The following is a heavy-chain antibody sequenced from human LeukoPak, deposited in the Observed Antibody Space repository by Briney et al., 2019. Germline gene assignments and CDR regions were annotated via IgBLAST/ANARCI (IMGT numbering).Heavy chain of an antibody. Sequence: SETLSLTCTVSGGSISTYYWSWIRQPAGKGLEWIGRIYTSGSTNYNPSLKSRVTMSVDTSKNQFSLKLSSVTAADTAVYYCARTFWGSYRYGYYFDYWGQGTLVTVSS. D-gene: IGHD3-16*02. CDR3: ARTFWGSYRYGYYFDY. J-gene: IGHJ4*02. CDR1: GGSISTYY. V-gene: IGHV4-4*07. CDR2: IYTSGST.